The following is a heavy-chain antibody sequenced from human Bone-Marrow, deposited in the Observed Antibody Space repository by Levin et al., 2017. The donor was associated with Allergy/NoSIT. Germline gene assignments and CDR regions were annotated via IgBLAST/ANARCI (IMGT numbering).Heavy chain of an antibody. J-gene: IGHJ5*02. CDR1: GFSFSDAW. V-gene: IGHV3-15*01. Sequence: SCVGSGFSFSDAWMTWVRQAPGKGLEWVGRIKTETDGGTPEYAAPVKGRFTISRDDSKTTVFLQMNSLKTEDTAVYYCTTGRILDPWGQGTLVTVSS. D-gene: IGHD2-15*01. CDR2: IKTETDGGTP. CDR3: TTGRILDP.